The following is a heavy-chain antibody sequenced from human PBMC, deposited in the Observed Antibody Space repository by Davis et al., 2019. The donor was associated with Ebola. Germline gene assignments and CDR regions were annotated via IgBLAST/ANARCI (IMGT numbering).Heavy chain of an antibody. J-gene: IGHJ6*04. V-gene: IGHV3-23*01. Sequence: GGSLRLSCAASGFTFSSYWMSWVRQAPGKGLEWVSAISGSGGSTYYADSVKGRFTISRDNAKNTLYLQMNSLRAEDTAVYYCARDGGYCSSTSCFYYYYYGMDVWGKGTTVTVSS. CDR1: GFTFSSYW. CDR2: ISGSGGST. D-gene: IGHD2-2*01. CDR3: ARDGGYCSSTSCFYYYYYGMDV.